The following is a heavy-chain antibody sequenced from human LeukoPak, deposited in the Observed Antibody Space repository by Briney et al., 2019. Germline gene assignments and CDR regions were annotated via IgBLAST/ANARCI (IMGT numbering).Heavy chain of an antibody. Sequence: ASVKVSCKASGYTFTSYGISWVRQAPGQGLEWMGWISAYNGNTNYAQKLQGRVTMTTDTSTSTAYMELRSLRSDDTAVYYCARLVKVSYYGSGSYYNPGDYWGQGTLVTVSS. J-gene: IGHJ4*02. D-gene: IGHD3-10*01. CDR1: GYTFTSYG. V-gene: IGHV1-18*01. CDR2: ISAYNGNT. CDR3: ARLVKVSYYGSGSYYNPGDY.